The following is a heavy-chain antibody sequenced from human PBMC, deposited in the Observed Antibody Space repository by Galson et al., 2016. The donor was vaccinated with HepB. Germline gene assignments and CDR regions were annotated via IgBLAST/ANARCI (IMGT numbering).Heavy chain of an antibody. J-gene: IGHJ5*01. CDR3: ARIPRGTYYLDS. Sequence: SVKVSCKASGYTFTAHYMHWVRQAPGQGLEWMGWINPNSGDTSYVQNFQGRVTMTRDTSISTAYMELSRLRFDDTAVYYCARIPRGTYYLDSWGQGTLVTVSS. CDR1: GYTFTAHY. CDR2: INPNSGDT. V-gene: IGHV1-2*02. D-gene: IGHD3-10*01.